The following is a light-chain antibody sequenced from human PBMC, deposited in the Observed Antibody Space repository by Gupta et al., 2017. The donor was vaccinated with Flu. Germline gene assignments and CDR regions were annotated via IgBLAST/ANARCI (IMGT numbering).Light chain of an antibody. J-gene: IGLJ3*02. V-gene: IGLV1-40*03. CDR1: STIGAGYD. CDR2: RNN. Sequence: STIGAGYDVHWYHQRPGVAPKLLIHRNNGRPSGVPDRFSGSKSGASASLAITGLQAEDEGDYYCQSFDSGLKSWVFGGGTRLTVL. CDR3: QSFDSGLKSWV.